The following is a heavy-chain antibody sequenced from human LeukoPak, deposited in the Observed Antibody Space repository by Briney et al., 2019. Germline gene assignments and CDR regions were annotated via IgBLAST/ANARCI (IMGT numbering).Heavy chain of an antibody. Sequence: SETLSLTCTVSGGSISTSNYYWGWIRQPPGKGLEWIGNNSGSTYYSPSLRSRVTISLDTSRNQFSLKLNSVTAADTAVYYCARGRRYFDWLPRFDYWGQGTLVTVSS. V-gene: IGHV4-39*07. D-gene: IGHD3-9*01. CDR2: NSGST. CDR1: GGSISTSNYY. CDR3: ARGRRYFDWLPRFDY. J-gene: IGHJ4*02.